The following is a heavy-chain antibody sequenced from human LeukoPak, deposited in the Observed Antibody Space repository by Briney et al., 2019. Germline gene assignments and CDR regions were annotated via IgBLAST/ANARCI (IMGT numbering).Heavy chain of an antibody. CDR1: GFTFGSFA. J-gene: IGHJ4*02. D-gene: IGHD3-3*01. Sequence: GGSLRLSCAASGFTFGSFAMSWVRQAPGKGLEWVSAISGSGGSTYYADSVKGRFTISRDNSKSTLFLQMNSLRAEDKAVYYCEKEPRVPSRVATPVNSGQGALVTVSS. V-gene: IGHV3-23*01. CDR2: ISGSGGST. CDR3: EKEPRVPSRVATPVN.